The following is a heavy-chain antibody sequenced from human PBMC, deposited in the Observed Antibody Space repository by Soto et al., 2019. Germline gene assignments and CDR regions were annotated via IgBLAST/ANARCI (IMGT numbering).Heavy chain of an antibody. D-gene: IGHD3-10*01. CDR2: IKAGECNT. CDR1: GYTFTSYG. Sequence: VKVSCKASGYTFTSYGMHWVRQSPGQTLEWIGWIKAGECNTKYSQKFQGRATITTDTSSSTAYMAPSRLRSEDTAVFYCARTLTIGWFDPWGQGTLVTVSS. J-gene: IGHJ5*02. V-gene: IGHV1-3*01. CDR3: ARTLTIGWFDP.